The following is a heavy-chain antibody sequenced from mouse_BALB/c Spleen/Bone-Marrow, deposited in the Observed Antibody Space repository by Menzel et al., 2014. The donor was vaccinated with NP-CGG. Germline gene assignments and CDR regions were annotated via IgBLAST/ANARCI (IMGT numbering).Heavy chain of an antibody. J-gene: IGHJ4*01. CDR3: ARRGNYGHAMDY. Sequence: PGASVKIPCKTSGYTFTDYNVDWVKQSQGKSLEWIGDINPNNGGTIYNQKFEGKATLTVDKSSSTAYIELRSLTSEDTAVYYCARRGNYGHAMDYWGQGTSVTVSS. CDR1: GYTFTDYN. CDR2: INPNNGGT. D-gene: IGHD1-1*02. V-gene: IGHV1-18*01.